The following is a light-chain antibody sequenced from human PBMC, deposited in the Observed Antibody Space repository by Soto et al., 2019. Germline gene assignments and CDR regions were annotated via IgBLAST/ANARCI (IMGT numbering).Light chain of an antibody. CDR1: SSDIGGYNY. Sequence: QSALTQPASVSGSPGQSITISCTGTSSDIGGYNYVSWYQQYPGKAPKLLIYDVSDRPSGVSSRFSGSKSGNTASLNISGLQAEDEGDYYFRSYSGSVTLVVFGGWNKMTVL. V-gene: IGLV2-14*03. J-gene: IGLJ2*01. CDR2: DVS. CDR3: RSYSGSVTLVV.